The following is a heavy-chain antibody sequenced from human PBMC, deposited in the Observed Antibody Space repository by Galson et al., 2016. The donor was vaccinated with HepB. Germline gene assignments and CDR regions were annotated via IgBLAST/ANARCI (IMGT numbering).Heavy chain of an antibody. V-gene: IGHV3-53*01. CDR1: GFTVSSHY. Sequence: SLRLPCAHSGFTVSSHYMSWVRQAPGKGLVWVSIIFNGGETFYADSVKGRFTTSRDSSKNTVYLQMTNLRVDDTAVYYCVTDHGPSGWLNWGQGTLVTVSS. CDR2: IFNGGET. CDR3: VTDHGPSGWLN. J-gene: IGHJ1*01. D-gene: IGHD6-19*01.